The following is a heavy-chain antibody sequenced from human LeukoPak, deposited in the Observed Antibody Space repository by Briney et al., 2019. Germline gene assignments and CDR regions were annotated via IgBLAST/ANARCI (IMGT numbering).Heavy chain of an antibody. V-gene: IGHV4-34*01. CDR3: ARRRYCSSTSCYLYFDY. CDR2: INHSGST. CDR1: GFTFSSYA. D-gene: IGHD2-2*01. J-gene: IGHJ4*02. Sequence: GSLRLSCAASGFTFSSYAMSWIRQPPGKGLEWIGEINHSGSTNYNPSLKSRVTISVDTSKNQFSLKLSSVTAADTAVYYCARRRYCSSTSCYLYFDYWGQGTLVTVSS.